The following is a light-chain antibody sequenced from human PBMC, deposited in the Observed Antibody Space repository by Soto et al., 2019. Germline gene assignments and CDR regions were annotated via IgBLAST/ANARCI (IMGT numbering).Light chain of an antibody. CDR3: QQNFNTPWT. CDR2: AAS. Sequence: DIQMTQSPSSLSASVGDRVTITCRASQTIKNYLNWYRQRPGKAPEFLIYAASSLQSGVPSRFSGSGSGTDFTLTISSXQPEDFATYYCQQNFNTPWTFGQGTKVDIK. CDR1: QTIKNY. V-gene: IGKV1-39*01. J-gene: IGKJ1*01.